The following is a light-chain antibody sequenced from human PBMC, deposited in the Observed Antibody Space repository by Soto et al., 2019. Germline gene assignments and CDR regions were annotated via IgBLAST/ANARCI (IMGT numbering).Light chain of an antibody. CDR2: KAS. Sequence: DIQMTQSPSTLSASVGDRVTITCRASQSIGSWLAWYQQKPGKAPKLLIYKASTLESGVPSNFSGSGSGTEFSLTISSLQPEEFATYYCHQYNAYPWTFGQGTKVDVK. V-gene: IGKV1-5*03. CDR3: HQYNAYPWT. CDR1: QSIGSW. J-gene: IGKJ1*01.